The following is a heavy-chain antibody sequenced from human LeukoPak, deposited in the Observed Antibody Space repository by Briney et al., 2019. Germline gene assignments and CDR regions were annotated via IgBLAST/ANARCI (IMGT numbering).Heavy chain of an antibody. J-gene: IGHJ6*02. CDR2: IIPIPGTA. D-gene: IGHD6-13*01. V-gene: IGHV1-69*13. CDR3: ARAPYSSSGEGTNYYYYYGMDV. Sequence: ASVKVSCKASGGTFSSYAISWVRQAPGQGLEWMGGIIPIPGTANYAQEFQGRVTITADESTSTAYMELSSLRSEDTAVYYCARAPYSSSGEGTNYYYYYGMDVWGQGTTVTVSS. CDR1: GGTFSSYA.